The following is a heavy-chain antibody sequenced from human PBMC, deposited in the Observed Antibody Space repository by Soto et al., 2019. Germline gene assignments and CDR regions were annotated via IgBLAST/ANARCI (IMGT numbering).Heavy chain of an antibody. D-gene: IGHD4-17*01. Sequence: QVQLVESGGGVVQPGRSLRLSCAASGFTFSSYGMHWVRQAPGRELEWVAVISYDGSHEYYAGSVKGRFTISRDDSKNTLFLEMNSLRPEDTAVYYCAKDALTTYYCDLWGRGTLVTVSS. CDR2: ISYDGSHE. CDR1: GFTFSSYG. CDR3: AKDALTTYYCDL. J-gene: IGHJ2*01. V-gene: IGHV3-30*18.